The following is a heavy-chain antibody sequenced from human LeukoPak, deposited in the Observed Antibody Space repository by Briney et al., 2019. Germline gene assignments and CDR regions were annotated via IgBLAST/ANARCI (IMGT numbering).Heavy chain of an antibody. CDR1: GFSLTTSGVG. J-gene: IGHJ4*02. V-gene: IGHV2-5*02. CDR3: VHRLRRSSGSYLLDY. Sequence: ESGPTLVQPTQPLTLTCTFSGFSLTTSGVGVGWTRQPPEKALEWLALIYWDDEKRYIPSLKSRLTITKDTSKNQVVLTMTNMDPVDTAIYYCVHRLRRSSGSYLLDYWGQGTLVTVSS. D-gene: IGHD1-26*01. CDR2: IYWDDEK.